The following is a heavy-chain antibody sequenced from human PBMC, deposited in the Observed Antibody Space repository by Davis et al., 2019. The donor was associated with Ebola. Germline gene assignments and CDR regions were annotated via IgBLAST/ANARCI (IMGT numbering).Heavy chain of an antibody. CDR3: ARDGENYSDLDH. D-gene: IGHD3-10*01. V-gene: IGHV3-74*01. Sequence: SLKIPCAAPGFSFSGYWMHWVRHAQGQGLVWVSRIKSDGTTISYADAVKGRFTTSRDNAKSTLFLQMNSLRVEDTAVYYCARDGENYSDLDHWGQGTLVTVSS. J-gene: IGHJ4*02. CDR2: IKSDGTTI. CDR1: GFSFSGYW.